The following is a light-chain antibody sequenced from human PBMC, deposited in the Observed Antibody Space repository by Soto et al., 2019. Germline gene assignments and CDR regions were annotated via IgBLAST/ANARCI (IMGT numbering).Light chain of an antibody. CDR2: DAS. CDR3: QQYNSYSPT. V-gene: IGKV1-5*01. CDR1: QRISSW. Sequence: DIPMTQSPSTLSASVGDRVTITCRASQRISSWLAWYQQKPGKAPKLLIYDASSLESGVPSRFSGSGSGTEFTLTISSLQPDDFATYYRQQYNSYSPTFGQGTKVEIK. J-gene: IGKJ1*01.